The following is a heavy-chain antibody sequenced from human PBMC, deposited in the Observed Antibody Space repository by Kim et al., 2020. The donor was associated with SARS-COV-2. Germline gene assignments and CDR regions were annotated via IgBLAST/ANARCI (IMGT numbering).Heavy chain of an antibody. Sequence: KSRVPIAVDTSKNQFSLKLSSVTAADTAVYYCARHGGETDTYYYYYYGMDVWGQGTTVTVSS. V-gene: IGHV4-39*01. CDR3: ARHGGETDTYYYYYYGMDV. J-gene: IGHJ6*02. D-gene: IGHD3-16*01.